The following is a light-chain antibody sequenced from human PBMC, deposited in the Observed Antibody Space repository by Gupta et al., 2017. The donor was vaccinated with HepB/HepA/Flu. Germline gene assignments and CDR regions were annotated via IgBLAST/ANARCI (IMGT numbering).Light chain of an antibody. Sequence: QSALTQPASVSGSPGPSITISCTGTSSDVGSYNLVSWYQQHPGKAPKLIIYEVSKRPSGVANRFSGSKSGNTASLTISGPQAEDEADYHCCSYAGSSSFAVFGGGTKLTVL. V-gene: IGLV2-23*02. CDR2: EVS. CDR3: CSYAGSSSFAV. J-gene: IGLJ2*01. CDR1: SSDVGSYNL.